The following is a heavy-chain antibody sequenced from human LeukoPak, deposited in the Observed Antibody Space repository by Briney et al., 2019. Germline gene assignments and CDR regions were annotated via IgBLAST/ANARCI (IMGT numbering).Heavy chain of an antibody. D-gene: IGHD3-10*01. CDR1: GFTFSNYW. Sequence: GGSLRLSCAASGFTFSNYWMSWVRQAPGKGLEWVANIKQDGSEKYYVDSVKGRLTISRDDAKNSLYLQMNSLRAEDTAVYYCARGGLWFGESDPNGDIWGQGTMVTVSS. V-gene: IGHV3-7*03. CDR2: IKQDGSEK. J-gene: IGHJ3*02. CDR3: ARGGLWFGESDPNGDI.